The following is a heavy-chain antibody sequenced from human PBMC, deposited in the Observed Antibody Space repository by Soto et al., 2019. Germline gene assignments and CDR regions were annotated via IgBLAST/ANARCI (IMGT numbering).Heavy chain of an antibody. CDR2: ISDSGIST. CDR3: AKVPFVGWEVRESDY. Sequence: EVQLLESGGDLVQPGGSLRLSCAASGFTFSDYAMTWVRQAPGKGLEWISTISDSGISTYYADSVKGRFTISRDNSKNTLYLQMTSLRDEDTALYYCAKVPFVGWEVRESDYWGQGTLVTVSS. D-gene: IGHD1-26*01. J-gene: IGHJ4*02. V-gene: IGHV3-23*01. CDR1: GFTFSDYA.